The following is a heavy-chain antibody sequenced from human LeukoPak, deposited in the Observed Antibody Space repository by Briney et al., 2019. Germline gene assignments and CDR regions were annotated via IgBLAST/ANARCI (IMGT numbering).Heavy chain of an antibody. CDR3: ARSRSLSASPNWFDP. J-gene: IGHJ5*02. Sequence: SETLSLTCTVSDGSINSDTYYWGWLRQPQGKGLEWIVTVYDSGSTYYNPSLKRRVTISVDTSKNQFLQKMSSVTAADTAIYYCARSRSLSASPNWFDPWGQGTLVTVSS. CDR2: VYDSGST. V-gene: IGHV4-39*01. CDR1: DGSINSDTYY. D-gene: IGHD6-6*01.